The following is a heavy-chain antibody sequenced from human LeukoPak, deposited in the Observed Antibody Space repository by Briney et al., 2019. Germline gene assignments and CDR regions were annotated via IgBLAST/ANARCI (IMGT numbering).Heavy chain of an antibody. V-gene: IGHV3-48*03. D-gene: IGHD6-13*01. J-gene: IGHJ6*03. CDR3: ASLTAAAPYYYYYMDV. CDR2: ISSSGNTI. CDR1: GFTFSSYE. Sequence: GGSLRLSCAASGFTFSSYEMNWVRQAPGKGLEWVSYISSSGNTIYYADSVKGRFTISRDNAKNSLYLQMNSLRAEDTAVYYCASLTAAAPYYYYYMDVWGKGTTVTVSS.